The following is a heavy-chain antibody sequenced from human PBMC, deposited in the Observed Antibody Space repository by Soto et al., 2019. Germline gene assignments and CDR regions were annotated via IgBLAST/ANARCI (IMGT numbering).Heavy chain of an antibody. V-gene: IGHV1-18*01. Sequence: QVQLVQSGAEVKKPGASVKVYCKTSGYTFTMSGISWVRQAPGKGLEWMGWISGYNGNTNDEQKFQDRVTMTTDTSTNTAYMALRSLRSDDTAVYYCAREGPRPYYYYGMDVWGQGTTVTVSS. J-gene: IGHJ6*02. CDR2: ISGYNGNT. CDR3: AREGPRPYYYYGMDV. CDR1: GYTFTMSG.